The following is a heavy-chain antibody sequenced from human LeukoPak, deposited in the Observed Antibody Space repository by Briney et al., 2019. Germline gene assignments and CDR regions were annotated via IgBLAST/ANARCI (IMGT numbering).Heavy chain of an antibody. CDR3: ARQNPAASGQGLDY. J-gene: IGHJ4*02. D-gene: IGHD6-13*01. CDR2: ISYSGST. Sequence: PSETLSLTCTVSGGSIRSYYWSWIRQPPEKGLEWIGYISYSGSTNYNPSPKSRVTFSVDTSKNQFSLELTSVTAADTAVYYCARQNPAASGQGLDYWGQGTLVTVSS. V-gene: IGHV4-59*08. CDR1: GGSIRSYY.